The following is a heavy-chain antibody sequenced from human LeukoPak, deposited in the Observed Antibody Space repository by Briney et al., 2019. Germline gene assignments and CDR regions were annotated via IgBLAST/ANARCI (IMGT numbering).Heavy chain of an antibody. V-gene: IGHV3-64D*06. Sequence: GGSLRLSCSISGFTFSTYVMHWVRQAPGKGLEYVSAVSSNGDNTYYADSVKGRFTISRDNSKNTLYLQMSSLRADDTAVYYCVRGTGYWGQGTLVTVSS. J-gene: IGHJ4*02. CDR3: VRGTGY. CDR1: GFTFSTYV. CDR2: VSSNGDNT.